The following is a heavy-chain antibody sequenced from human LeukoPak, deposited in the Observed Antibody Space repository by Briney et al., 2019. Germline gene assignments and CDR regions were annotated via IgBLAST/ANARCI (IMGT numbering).Heavy chain of an antibody. CDR1: GGSFSGYY. V-gene: IGHV4-34*01. Sequence: SETLSLSCAVYGGSFSGYYRSWIRQPPGKGLEWIGEINHSGSTNYNPSLKSRVTISVDTSKNQFSLKLSSVTAADTAVYYCARPGGSGSGSYYYFDYEDRGPLVTVSS. D-gene: IGHD3-10*01. J-gene: IGHJ4*02. CDR2: INHSGST. CDR3: ARPGGSGSGSYYYFDY.